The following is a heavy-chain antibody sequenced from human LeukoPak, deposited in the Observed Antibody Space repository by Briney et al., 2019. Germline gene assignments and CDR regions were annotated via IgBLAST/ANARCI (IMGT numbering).Heavy chain of an antibody. CDR1: GFTFSSYA. CDR3: AKEDYGGNSGWFDP. CDR2: ISYDGSNK. V-gene: IGHV3-30*18. J-gene: IGHJ5*02. Sequence: GGSLRLSCAASGFTFSSYAMHWVRQAPGKGLEWVALISYDGSNKYYADSVKGRFTISRDNSKNTLYLQMNSLRAEDTAVYYCAKEDYGGNSGWFDPWGQGTLVTVSS. D-gene: IGHD4-23*01.